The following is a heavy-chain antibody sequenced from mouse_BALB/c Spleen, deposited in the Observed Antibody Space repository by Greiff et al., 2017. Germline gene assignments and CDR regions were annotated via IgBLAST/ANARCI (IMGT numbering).Heavy chain of an antibody. CDR1: GYTFTSYY. V-gene: IGHV1S81*02. Sequence: QVQLQQSGAELVKPGASVKLSCKASGYTFTSYYMYWVKQRPGQSLEWIGEINPSNGGTNFNEKFKSKATLTVDKSSSTAYMQLSSLTSEDSAVYYCTRRGYASMDYWGQGTSVTVSS. D-gene: IGHD3-1*01. CDR2: INPSNGGT. CDR3: TRRGYASMDY. J-gene: IGHJ4*01.